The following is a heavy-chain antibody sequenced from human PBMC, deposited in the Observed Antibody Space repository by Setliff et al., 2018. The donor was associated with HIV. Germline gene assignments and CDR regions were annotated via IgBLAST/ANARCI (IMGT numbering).Heavy chain of an antibody. CDR2: INRSGSA. CDR3: ARQSTVAAAGFDF. D-gene: IGHD6-13*01. V-gene: IGHV4-34*01. J-gene: IGHJ4*02. CDR1: GGSISSYS. Sequence: SETLSLTCTVSGGSISSYSWTWIRQPPGKGLEWIGEINRSGSANYNRSLKSRVTMSVDTSKRQFSLKLDSVTAADTAIYYCARQSTVAAAGFDFWGQGTLVIVSS.